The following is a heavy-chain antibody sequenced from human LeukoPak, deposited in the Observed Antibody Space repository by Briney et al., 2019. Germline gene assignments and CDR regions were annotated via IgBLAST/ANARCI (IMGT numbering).Heavy chain of an antibody. D-gene: IGHD3-10*01. J-gene: IGHJ4*02. Sequence: GGSLRLSCAASGFTFSSYAMSWVRQAPGKGLEWVSAISGSGGSTYYADSVKGRFTISRDNSKNTLYLQMNCLRAEDTAVYYCAKLTMVRGVIHSFDYWGQGTLVTVSS. CDR3: AKLTMVRGVIHSFDY. CDR1: GFTFSSYA. V-gene: IGHV3-23*01. CDR2: ISGSGGST.